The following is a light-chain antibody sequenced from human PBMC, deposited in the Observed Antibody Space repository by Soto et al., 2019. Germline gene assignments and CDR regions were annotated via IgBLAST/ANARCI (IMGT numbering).Light chain of an antibody. V-gene: IGLV1-44*01. CDR3: AAWDGSLNNVL. CDR2: GDN. Sequence: QSVLTQPPSASGTPEQRVTISCSGSGSSIGTNTVNWYRQLPGTAPKLLISGDNQRPSGVPDRFSGSKSGTSASLAISGLQSEDEAEYYCAAWDGSLNNVLFGGGTKVTVL. CDR1: GSSIGTNT. J-gene: IGLJ2*01.